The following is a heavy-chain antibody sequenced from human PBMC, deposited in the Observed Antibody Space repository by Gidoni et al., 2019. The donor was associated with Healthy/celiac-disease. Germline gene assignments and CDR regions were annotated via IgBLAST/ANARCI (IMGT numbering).Heavy chain of an antibody. CDR2: INPNSGGT. D-gene: IGHD3-22*01. V-gene: IGHV1-2*02. CDR3: AREVPSDSSGSHQGPWFDP. Sequence: QVQRVQCGAEVKKTGASVQVSGKAAGHAYTADYLHWVRQAPGQGLEWMGWINPNSGGTTYAQKFQGRVTMTRDTSISTAYMELSRLRSDDTAVYYCAREVPSDSSGSHQGPWFDPWGQGTLVTVSS. CDR1: GHAYTADY. J-gene: IGHJ5*02.